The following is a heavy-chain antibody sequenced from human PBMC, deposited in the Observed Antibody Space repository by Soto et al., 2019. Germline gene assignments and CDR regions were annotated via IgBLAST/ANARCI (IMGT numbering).Heavy chain of an antibody. Sequence: QVQLVQSGAEVKKSGSSVKVSCKASGGTFSSYAISWVRQAPGQGLEWMGGIIPIFGTANYAQKFQGRVTITADESTSTAYMELSSLRSEDTAVYYCARDVVTIFGVVTAQAFDIWGQGTMVTVSS. D-gene: IGHD3-3*01. J-gene: IGHJ3*02. CDR2: IIPIFGTA. CDR1: GGTFSSYA. CDR3: ARDVVTIFGVVTAQAFDI. V-gene: IGHV1-69*01.